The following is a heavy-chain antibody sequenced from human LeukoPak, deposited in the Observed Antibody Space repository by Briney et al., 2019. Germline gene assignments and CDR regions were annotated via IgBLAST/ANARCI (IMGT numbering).Heavy chain of an antibody. D-gene: IGHD3-10*01. J-gene: IGHJ4*02. V-gene: IGHV3-30*03. CDR1: GFTFSSYG. CDR2: ISYDGSNK. CDR3: AVSGGDFDY. Sequence: GGSLRLSCAASGFTFSSYGMHWVRQAPGKGLEWVAVISYDGSNKYYADSVKGRFTISRDNSKNTLYLQMNSLRAEDTAVYYCAVSGGDFDYWGQGTLVTVSS.